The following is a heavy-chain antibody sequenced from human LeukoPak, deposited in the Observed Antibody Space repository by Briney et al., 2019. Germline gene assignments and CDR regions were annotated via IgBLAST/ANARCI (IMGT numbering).Heavy chain of an antibody. CDR3: AKAPLDIVVVPAALSVYFDY. Sequence: GGSLRLSCAASGFTFSSYGMHWVRQAPGKGLEWVAFIRYDGSNKYYADSVKGRFTISRDNSKNTLYLQMNSLRAEDTAVYYCAKAPLDIVVVPAALSVYFDYWGQGTLVTVSS. CDR1: GFTFSSYG. J-gene: IGHJ4*02. CDR2: IRYDGSNK. V-gene: IGHV3-30*02. D-gene: IGHD2-2*03.